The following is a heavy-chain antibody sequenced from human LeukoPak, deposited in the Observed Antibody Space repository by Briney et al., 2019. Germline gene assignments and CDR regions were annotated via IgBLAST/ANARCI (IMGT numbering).Heavy chain of an antibody. CDR1: GFTFSSYG. J-gene: IGHJ4*02. D-gene: IGHD3-22*01. Sequence: GGSLRLSCAASGFTFSSYGMHWVRQAPGKGLEWVAVISYDGSNKYYADSVKGRFTISRDNSKNTLYLQMNSLRAEDTAVYYCAKDSPDYYDSSGYYYPDYWGQGTLVTVSS. CDR3: AKDSPDYYDSSGYYYPDY. V-gene: IGHV3-30*18. CDR2: ISYDGSNK.